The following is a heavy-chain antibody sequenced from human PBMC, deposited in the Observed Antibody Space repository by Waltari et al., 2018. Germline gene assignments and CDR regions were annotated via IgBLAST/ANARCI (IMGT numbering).Heavy chain of an antibody. V-gene: IGHV4-34*01. Sequence: QVQLQQWGAGLLKPSETLSLTCAVYGGSFSGYYWSWIRQPPGKGLEWIGEINHSGSTTDNPSLKSRVTISVDTAKNQCSLKLRSVTAADTAVYYCARAGYSSSWYARGLSWFDPWGQGTLVTVSS. D-gene: IGHD6-13*01. CDR2: INHSGST. CDR3: ARAGYSSSWYARGLSWFDP. J-gene: IGHJ5*02. CDR1: GGSFSGYY.